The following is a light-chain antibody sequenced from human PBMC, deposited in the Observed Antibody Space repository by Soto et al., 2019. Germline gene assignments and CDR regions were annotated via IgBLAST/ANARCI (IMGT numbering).Light chain of an antibody. J-gene: IGLJ3*02. Sequence: QSALTQPPSASGSPGQSVTISCTGTSSDVGGYNYVSWYQQHPGKAPKVMIYEVSQRPSGVPDRFSGSKSGNTASLTVSGLQAEDEADYYCGSYVGSKSFVFGGGTKLTVL. CDR1: SSDVGGYNY. V-gene: IGLV2-8*01. CDR3: GSYVGSKSFV. CDR2: EVS.